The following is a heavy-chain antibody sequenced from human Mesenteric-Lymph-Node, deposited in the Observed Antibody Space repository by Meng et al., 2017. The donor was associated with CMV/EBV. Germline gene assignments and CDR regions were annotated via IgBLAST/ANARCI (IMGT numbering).Heavy chain of an antibody. V-gene: IGHV3-30*18. CDR3: AKRVAEAYFYGMDV. Sequence: GESLKISCAASRFTFNTYTMHWVRQAPGKGLEWVAVISKDGSIKYYADSVKGRFTVSRDNSKNTLYLQLSSLRGEDTAVYYCAKRVAEAYFYGMDVWGQGTTVTSP. CDR2: ISKDGSIK. CDR1: RFTFNTYT. D-gene: IGHD2-21*01. J-gene: IGHJ6*02.